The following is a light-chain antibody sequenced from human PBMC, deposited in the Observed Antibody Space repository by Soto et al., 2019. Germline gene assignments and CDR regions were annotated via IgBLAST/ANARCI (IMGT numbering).Light chain of an antibody. Sequence: SYELTQPPSVSVAPGKTAKITCGGNNIGSKSVHWYQQKPGQAPVLVIYYDSARPSGIPERFSGSNSGNTASLSIGRVEAGDEADYYCQVWDSSSDHAVFGGGTKLTVL. J-gene: IGLJ2*01. V-gene: IGLV3-21*04. CDR1: NIGSKS. CDR2: YDS. CDR3: QVWDSSSDHAV.